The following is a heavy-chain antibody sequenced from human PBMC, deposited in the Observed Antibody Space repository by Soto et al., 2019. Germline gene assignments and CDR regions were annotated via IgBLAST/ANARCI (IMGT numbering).Heavy chain of an antibody. V-gene: IGHV3-48*01. CDR3: ARNLWFGELIGTHDAFDI. J-gene: IGHJ3*02. Sequence: PGGSLRLSCAASGFTFSSYSMNWVRQAPGKGLEWVSYISSSSSTIYYADSVKGRFTISRDNAKNSLYLQMNSLRAEDTAVYYCARNLWFGELIGTHDAFDIWGQGTMVTVSS. D-gene: IGHD3-10*01. CDR2: ISSSSSTI. CDR1: GFTFSSYS.